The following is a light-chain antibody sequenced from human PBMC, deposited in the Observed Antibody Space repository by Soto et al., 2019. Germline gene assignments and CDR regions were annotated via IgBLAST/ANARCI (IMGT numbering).Light chain of an antibody. CDR1: SSDVGGYNY. CDR3: SSYTSNTFYV. J-gene: IGLJ1*01. V-gene: IGLV2-14*01. CDR2: EVS. Sequence: QSVLTQPASVSGSPGQSITISCTGTSSDVGGYNYVSWYQQHPGKAPKLMIYEVSNRPSGVSNRFSGSKSGNTASLTISGLQAEDEADYYCSSYTSNTFYVFGTGTKVTVL.